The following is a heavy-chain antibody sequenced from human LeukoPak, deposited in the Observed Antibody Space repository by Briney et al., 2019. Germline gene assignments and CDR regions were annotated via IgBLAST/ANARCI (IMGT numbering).Heavy chain of an antibody. CDR2: IYASGAT. CDR1: GGSLSSYS. V-gene: IGHV4-4*07. CDR3: ARRMLGARQSSATNWFAT. Sequence: SETLSLTCSVSGGSLSSYSWSWIRQPPGKGLEWIGRIYASGATIYNPSLQSRISISVDTSNNHFSLHLTSATAADTAVYYGARRMLGARQSSATNWFATWGQGTLAT. D-gene: IGHD3-16*01. J-gene: IGHJ5*02.